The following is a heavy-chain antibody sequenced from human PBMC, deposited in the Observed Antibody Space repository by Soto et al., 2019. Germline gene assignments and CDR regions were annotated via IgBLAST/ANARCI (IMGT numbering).Heavy chain of an antibody. CDR1: EFIFNNAW. CDR3: TSNTIVTPDYGLGV. Sequence: LRLSCAASEFIFNNAWMNWVRQAPGKGLEWVGHIKRKTEGGTTDYAAPVKGRFTISRDDSKNMVYLQMNSLRTEDTAVYYCTSNTIVTPDYGLGVWGQGTTVTVSS. CDR2: IKRKTEGGTT. J-gene: IGHJ6*02. D-gene: IGHD1-26*01. V-gene: IGHV3-15*01.